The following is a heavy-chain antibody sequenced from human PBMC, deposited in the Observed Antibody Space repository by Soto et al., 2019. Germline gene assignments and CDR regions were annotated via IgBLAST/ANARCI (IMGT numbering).Heavy chain of an antibody. D-gene: IGHD6-19*01. CDR3: AKDRRVVAVAAPFDY. Sequence: QVQLVESGGGVVQPGRSLRLSCAASGFTFSSYGMHWVRQAPGKGLAGVAVISYDGSNKYYADSVKGRFTISRDNSKNTLYLQMNSLRAEDTAVYYCAKDRRVVAVAAPFDYWGQGTLVTVSS. CDR2: ISYDGSNK. J-gene: IGHJ4*02. CDR1: GFTFSSYG. V-gene: IGHV3-30*18.